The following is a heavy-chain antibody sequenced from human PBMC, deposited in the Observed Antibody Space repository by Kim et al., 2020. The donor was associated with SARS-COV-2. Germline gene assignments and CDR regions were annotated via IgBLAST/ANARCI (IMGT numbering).Heavy chain of an antibody. CDR2: IIPIFGTA. V-gene: IGHV1-69*13. CDR1: GGTFSSYA. Sequence: SVKVSCKASGGTFSSYAISWVRQAPGQGLEWMGGIIPIFGTANYAQKFQGRVTITADESTSTAYMELSSLRSEDTAVYYCARIMVRGVIAEYYYGMDVWGQGTTVTVSS. CDR3: ARIMVRGVIAEYYYGMDV. D-gene: IGHD3-10*01. J-gene: IGHJ6*01.